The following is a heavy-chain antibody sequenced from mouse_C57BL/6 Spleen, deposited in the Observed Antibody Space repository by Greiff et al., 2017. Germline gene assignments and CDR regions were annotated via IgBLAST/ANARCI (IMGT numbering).Heavy chain of an antibody. CDR2: IYPGDGDT. Sequence: VQLQQSGPELVKPGASVKISCKASGYAFSSSWMNWVKQRPGKGLEWIGRIYPGDGDTNYNGKFKGKDTLTADKSASTSYMQLSSLTSEDSAVYSCARCAYDYDVWFSYRGQGTLVTVAA. CDR3: ARCAYDYDVWFSY. D-gene: IGHD2-4*01. J-gene: IGHJ3*01. V-gene: IGHV1-82*01. CDR1: GYAFSSSW.